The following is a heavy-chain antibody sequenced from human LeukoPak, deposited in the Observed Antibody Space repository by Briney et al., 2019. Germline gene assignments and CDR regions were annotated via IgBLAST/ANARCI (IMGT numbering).Heavy chain of an antibody. CDR3: AKDATKGYGTNY. V-gene: IGHV3-23*01. D-gene: IGHD1-1*01. CDR1: GFTFSSYA. Sequence: GGSLRLSCPASGFTFSSYAMSWVRQAPGKGLEGVSAISGSGGSTYYADSVKGRFTISRDNSKNTLYLQMNSLRAEDTAVYYCAKDATKGYGTNYWGQGTLVTVSS. J-gene: IGHJ4*02. CDR2: ISGSGGST.